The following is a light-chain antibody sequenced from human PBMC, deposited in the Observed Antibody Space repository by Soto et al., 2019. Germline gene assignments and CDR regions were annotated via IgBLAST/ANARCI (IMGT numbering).Light chain of an antibody. CDR2: DVG. J-gene: IGLJ3*02. CDR1: SSDIGAYNY. Sequence: QSALTQPASVSGSPGQSITISCSGTSSDIGAYNYVSWYQQHPGKAPKLMVYDVGTRPSGVSDRFSASKSGNTASLTISGLQAEDEADYYCSSYTTSVTWVVGGGTKVTVL. CDR3: SSYTTSVTWV. V-gene: IGLV2-14*01.